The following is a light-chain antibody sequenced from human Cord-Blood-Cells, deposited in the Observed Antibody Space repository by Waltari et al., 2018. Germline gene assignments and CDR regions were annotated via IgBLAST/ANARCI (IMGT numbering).Light chain of an antibody. V-gene: IGKV2-28*01. J-gene: IGKJ3*01. CDR1: QSLLHSNGYNY. CDR2: LGS. CDR3: MQALQTIFT. Sequence: DIVMTQSPLSLPVTPGEPASISCRSSQSLLHSNGYNYLDWYLQKPGQSPQLLIYLGSNLASGVPDRFSGSGSGTDFTLKISRVEAEDVGVYYCMQALQTIFTFGPGTKVDIK.